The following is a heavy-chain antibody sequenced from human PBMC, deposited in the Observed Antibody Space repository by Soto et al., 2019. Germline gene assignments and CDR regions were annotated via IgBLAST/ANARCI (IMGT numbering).Heavy chain of an antibody. D-gene: IGHD1-1*01. V-gene: IGHV1-2*02. CDR1: GYTFTGLY. J-gene: IGHJ3*02. Sequence: WASVKVSCKASGYTFTGLYMHWVRQAPGQGLEWMGWINPNSGDTNYVQKCQGRVTMTRDTSISTAYMELSRLRSDDTAVYYCAVQEHAFDIWGQGTMVTVSS. CDR2: INPNSGDT. CDR3: AVQEHAFDI.